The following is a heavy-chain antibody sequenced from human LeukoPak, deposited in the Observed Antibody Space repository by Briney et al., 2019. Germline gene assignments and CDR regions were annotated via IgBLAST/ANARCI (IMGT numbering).Heavy chain of an antibody. CDR2: INGSGSST. Sequence: GGSLRVSCAASGFTFSDYAMTWVRQAPGKGLEWVSRINGSGSSTFYADAVKGRFTISRDNSKNTVSLQMSGLRAEDTAVYYCAKRERQSFAYWGQGTLVTVSS. J-gene: IGHJ4*02. CDR1: GFTFSDYA. D-gene: IGHD6-19*01. V-gene: IGHV3-23*01. CDR3: AKRERQSFAY.